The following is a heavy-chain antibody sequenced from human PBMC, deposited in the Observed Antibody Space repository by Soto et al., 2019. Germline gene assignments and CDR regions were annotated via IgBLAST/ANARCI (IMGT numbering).Heavy chain of an antibody. CDR3: ARRV. J-gene: IGHJ4*02. CDR2: ISAGGDRT. V-gene: IGHV3-23*01. CDR1: GFTFSNYP. Sequence: EVQVSESGGGLVQPGGSLRLSCATSGFTFSNYPMNWVRQAPGKGLEWVSGISAGGDRTYYADSVKGRFTIFRDNSKNPVSLRMHSLRVEGTAVYYCARRVCGQGTLVTVSS.